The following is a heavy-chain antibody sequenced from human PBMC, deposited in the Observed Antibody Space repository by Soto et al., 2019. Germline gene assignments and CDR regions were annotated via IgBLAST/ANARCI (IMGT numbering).Heavy chain of an antibody. D-gene: IGHD2-15*01. CDR2: IYYGGST. CDR1: GGSISSHY. CDR3: ARVGGGYCSGGSCYPTGFDS. V-gene: IGHV4-59*11. J-gene: IGHJ5*01. Sequence: PSETLSLTCTVSGGSISSHYWSWIRQPPGKGLEWIGYIYYGGSTHSNPSLKSRVIISLDTSKNQFSLKLSSVTAADTAVYYCARVGGGYCSGGSCYPTGFDSWGQGTLVTVSS.